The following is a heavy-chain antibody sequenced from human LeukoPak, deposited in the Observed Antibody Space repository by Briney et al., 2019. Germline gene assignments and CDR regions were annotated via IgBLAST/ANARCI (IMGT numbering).Heavy chain of an antibody. CDR1: GFTFSSHS. CDR3: ARLLHYERSVYRPVDC. D-gene: IGHD5/OR15-5a*01. Sequence: GGSLRLSCAASGFTFSSHSMSLVRQAPGKGLEWVANVKEDGSEENYVDSVKGRFTISRDNAVKSLYLQMNSLRAEDTAVYFCARLLHYERSVYRPVDCWGQGTLVAVSS. J-gene: IGHJ4*02. CDR2: VKEDGSEE. V-gene: IGHV3-7*01.